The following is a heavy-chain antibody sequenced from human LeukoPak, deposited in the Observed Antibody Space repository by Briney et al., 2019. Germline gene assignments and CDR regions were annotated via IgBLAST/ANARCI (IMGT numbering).Heavy chain of an antibody. Sequence: GGSLRLSCAASGFNFIDYTMNWVRQAPGKGLEWVSSITSTGRYIFYADSLKGRFTISRDNAKKSLYLQMNSLRAEDTAVYYCERLRNVGGNPHPFNVWGQGTTVTVSS. CDR1: GFNFIDYT. D-gene: IGHD4-23*01. J-gene: IGHJ3*01. CDR3: ERLRNVGGNPHPFNV. CDR2: ITSTGRYI. V-gene: IGHV3-21*01.